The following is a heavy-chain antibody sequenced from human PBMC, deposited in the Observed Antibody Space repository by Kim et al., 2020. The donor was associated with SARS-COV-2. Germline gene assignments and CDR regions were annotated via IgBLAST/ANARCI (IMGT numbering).Heavy chain of an antibody. J-gene: IGHJ4*02. CDR3: ASHTTSSFGHFDY. Sequence: GGSLRLSCAASGFTFRHFAMSWVRQAPGKGLEWVSTISGSGGSTYYADSVKGRFTISRDNSQNTVSLQMDSLRAEDTARYYCASHTTSSFGHFDYWGQGTLVFVSS. CDR2: ISGSGGST. CDR1: GFTFRHFA. V-gene: IGHV3-23*01. D-gene: IGHD3-10*01.